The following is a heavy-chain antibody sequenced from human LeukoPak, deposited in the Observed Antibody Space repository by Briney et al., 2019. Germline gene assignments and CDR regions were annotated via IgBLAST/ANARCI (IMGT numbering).Heavy chain of an antibody. CDR2: IKQDGSEK. V-gene: IGHV3-7*01. Sequence: PGGSLRLSCAASGFTFSSYWMTWVRQAPGKGLEWVANIKQDGSEKFYVDSVKGRFTISRDNAKNSLHLQMNSLRAEDTAVYYCARDPYYYESSGYFFGAFDIWGQGTMVTVPS. CDR3: ARDPYYYESSGYFFGAFDI. D-gene: IGHD3-22*01. CDR1: GFTFSSYW. J-gene: IGHJ3*02.